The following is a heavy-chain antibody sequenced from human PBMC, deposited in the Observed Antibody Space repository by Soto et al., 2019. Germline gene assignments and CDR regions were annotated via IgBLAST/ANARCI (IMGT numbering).Heavy chain of an antibody. CDR2: IDPSDSYT. CDR1: GYSFTSYW. V-gene: IGHV5-10-1*01. J-gene: IGHJ6*02. Sequence: PGESLKISCKGSGYSFTSYWISWVRQMPGKGLEWMGRIDPSDSYTNYSPSFQGHVTISADKSISTAYLQWSSLKASDTAMYYCASLHIAARPYYYYYGMDVWGQGTTVTVSS. D-gene: IGHD6-6*01. CDR3: ASLHIAARPYYYYYGMDV.